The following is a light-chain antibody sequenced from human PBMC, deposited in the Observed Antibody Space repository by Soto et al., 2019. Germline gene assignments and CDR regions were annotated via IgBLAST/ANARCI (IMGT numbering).Light chain of an antibody. CDR1: QGIRND. V-gene: IGKV1-6*01. CDR2: ATS. CDR3: LQDYSYPRT. Sequence: AIQMTQSPSSLSASVGDRVTIICRASQGIRNDLGWYQQRPGKATKLLIYATSNLQSGVPSRFSGSGSGTDFTLTISSLQPEDFATYYCLQDYSYPRTFGQGTKVEIK. J-gene: IGKJ1*01.